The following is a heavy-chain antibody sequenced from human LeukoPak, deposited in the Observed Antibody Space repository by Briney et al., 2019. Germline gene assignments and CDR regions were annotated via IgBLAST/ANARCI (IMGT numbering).Heavy chain of an antibody. CDR2: IQQDGSEK. Sequence: GGSRRLSCAASGFTFSNYWMSWVRQAPGKGLEWVANIQQDGSEKYYVDSVKGRFTISRDNAKNSLYLQMNSLRAEDTAVHYCARGLGGYTGSSQGDYWGQETLVTVSS. D-gene: IGHD3-16*02. CDR1: GFTFSNYW. V-gene: IGHV3-7*01. J-gene: IGHJ4*02. CDR3: ARGLGGYTGSSQGDY.